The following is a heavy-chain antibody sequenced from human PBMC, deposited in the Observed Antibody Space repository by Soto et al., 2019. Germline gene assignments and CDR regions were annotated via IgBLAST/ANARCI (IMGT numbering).Heavy chain of an antibody. CDR2: IYYSGST. V-gene: IGHV4-31*03. J-gene: IGHJ4*02. CDR3: ARDHTGYFDY. Sequence: PSETLSLTCTVSSGSISSDYWSWIRQHPGKGLEWIGYIYYSGSTYYNPSLKSRVTISVDTSKNQFSLKLSSVTAADTAVYYCARDHTGYFDYWGQGTLVTVSS. CDR1: SGSISSDY. D-gene: IGHD2-8*02.